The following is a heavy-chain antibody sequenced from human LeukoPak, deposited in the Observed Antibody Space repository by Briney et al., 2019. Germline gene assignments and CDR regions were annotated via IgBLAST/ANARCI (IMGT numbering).Heavy chain of an antibody. D-gene: IGHD6-13*01. CDR1: GGTFNSYA. V-gene: IGHV1-69*05. CDR2: IIPIFGTA. CDR3: ARAARIAAAGIPYNWFDP. J-gene: IGHJ5*02. Sequence: SVKVSCKASGGTFNSYAISWVRQAPGQGLEWMGGIIPIFGTANYAQKFQGRVTITTDESTSTAYMELSSLRSEDTAVYYCARAARIAAAGIPYNWFDPWGQGTLVTVSS.